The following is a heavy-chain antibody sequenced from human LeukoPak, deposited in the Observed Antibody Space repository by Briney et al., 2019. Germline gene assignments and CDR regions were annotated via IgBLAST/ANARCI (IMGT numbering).Heavy chain of an antibody. CDR2: IYYSGST. J-gene: IGHJ6*03. CDR1: GGSISSYY. V-gene: IGHV4-59*01. D-gene: IGHD4-23*01. CDR3: ARDLHGGNSWDYYYYYMDV. Sequence: PSETLSLTCTVSGGSISSYYWSWIRQPPGKGLEWIGYIYYSGSTNYNPSLKSRVTISVDTSKNQFSLKLSSATAADTAVYYCARDLHGGNSWDYYYYYMDVWGKGTTVTVSS.